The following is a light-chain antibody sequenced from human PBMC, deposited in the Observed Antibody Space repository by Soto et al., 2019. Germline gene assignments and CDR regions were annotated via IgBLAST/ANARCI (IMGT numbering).Light chain of an antibody. Sequence: EIVLTQSPGTLSLSPGERATLSCRASQSVSSSYLAWYQQKPGQAPRLLIYGTSSRATGIPDRFSGSGSGTDFTLTISRLEPEDFAVYYCHQYGSSPRTLGQRTKVEIK. CDR1: QSVSSSY. V-gene: IGKV3-20*01. CDR2: GTS. CDR3: HQYGSSPRT. J-gene: IGKJ1*01.